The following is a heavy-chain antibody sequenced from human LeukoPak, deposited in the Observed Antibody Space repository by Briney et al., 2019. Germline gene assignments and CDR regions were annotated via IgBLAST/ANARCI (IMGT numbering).Heavy chain of an antibody. Sequence: PSETLSLTCTVSGGSISSYYWSWIRQPPGKGLEWIGYIYYSGSTNYNPSLKSRVTISVDTSKNQFSLKLSSVTAADTAVYYCARTSRRRSGSTPTRFYGMDVWAKGPRSPSP. CDR2: IYYSGST. J-gene: IGHJ6*02. CDR3: ARTSRRRSGSTPTRFYGMDV. CDR1: GGSISSYY. D-gene: IGHD3-10*01. V-gene: IGHV4-59*01.